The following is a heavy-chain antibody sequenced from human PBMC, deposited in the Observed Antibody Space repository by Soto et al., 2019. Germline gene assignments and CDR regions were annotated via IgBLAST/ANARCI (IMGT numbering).Heavy chain of an antibody. J-gene: IGHJ3*02. D-gene: IGHD3-9*01. CDR3: ARDRVGFFDLSPDGFDI. CDR2: IWYDGSKK. V-gene: IGHV3-33*08. CDR1: GFTFSSYG. Sequence: LRLSFAASGFTFSSYGMHWVRQAPGKGLEWVAVIWYDGSKKYYADSVKGRITISRDNSKNTLYLQLNSLRAEDTAVYYCARDRVGFFDLSPDGFDIWGQGTMVTVSS.